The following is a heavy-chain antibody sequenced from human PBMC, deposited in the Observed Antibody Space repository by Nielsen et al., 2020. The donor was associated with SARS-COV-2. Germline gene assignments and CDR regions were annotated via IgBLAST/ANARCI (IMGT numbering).Heavy chain of an antibody. Sequence: GGSLRLSCAASGFTFDDYAMHWVRQAPGKGLEWVSGISWNSGSIGYADSVKGRFTISRDNAKNSLYLQMNSLRAEDTALYYCASVGQLDVWSQGTTVTVSS. CDR1: GFTFDDYA. CDR2: ISWNSGSI. J-gene: IGHJ6*02. CDR3: ASVGQLDV. V-gene: IGHV3-9*01. D-gene: IGHD1-26*01.